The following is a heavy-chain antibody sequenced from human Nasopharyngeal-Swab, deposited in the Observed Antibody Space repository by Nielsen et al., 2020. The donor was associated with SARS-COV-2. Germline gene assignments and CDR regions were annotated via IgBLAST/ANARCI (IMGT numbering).Heavy chain of an antibody. CDR1: GFTFSDYD. CDR3: ARAPPHYDFWSGYTGGASYFDT. J-gene: IGHJ4*02. D-gene: IGHD3-3*01. Sequence: GESLKISCAVSGFTFSDYDMHWVRQATGKGLEWVSAIGTGGDTYYPGSVKGRFTISRENAKNSLYLQMNSLRAGDTAVYYCARAPPHYDFWSGYTGGASYFDTGAREPWSPSPQ. CDR2: IGTGGDT. V-gene: IGHV3-13*01.